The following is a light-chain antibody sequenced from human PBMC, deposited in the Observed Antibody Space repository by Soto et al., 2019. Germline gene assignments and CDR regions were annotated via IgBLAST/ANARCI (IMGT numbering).Light chain of an antibody. CDR3: CSYADVSSYL. CDR1: SRDVGAYDY. Sequence: QSVLTQPASVSGSPGQSITISCTGTSRDVGAYDYVSWYLQYPDKAPQLLIYYVDHRPSGVSSRFSGSKSGNTASLTISGLQAEDEGDYYCCSYADVSSYLFVNGTKVTV. J-gene: IGLJ1*01. CDR2: YVD. V-gene: IGLV2-14*03.